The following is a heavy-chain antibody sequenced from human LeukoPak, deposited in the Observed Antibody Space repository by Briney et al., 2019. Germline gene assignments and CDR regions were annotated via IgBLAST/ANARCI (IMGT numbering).Heavy chain of an antibody. Sequence: GGSLRLSCAASGFTFSTYAMSWVRQIPGKGLEWVSAISGSDDGTYYADSVKGRFTISRDNSKNTLYLQMDSLRAEDTAVYYCAKALSRSRSIAVAGYACGFDYWGQGTLVTVSS. CDR2: ISGSDDGT. J-gene: IGHJ4*02. CDR3: AKALSRSRSIAVAGYACGFDY. V-gene: IGHV3-23*01. D-gene: IGHD6-19*01. CDR1: GFTFSTYA.